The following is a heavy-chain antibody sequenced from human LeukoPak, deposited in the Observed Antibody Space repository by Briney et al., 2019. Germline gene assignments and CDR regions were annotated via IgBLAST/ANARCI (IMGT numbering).Heavy chain of an antibody. CDR1: GYTFTSYG. Sequence: ASVKVSCKASGYTFTSYGISWVRQAPGQGLEWMGWISAYNGNTNYAQKLQGRVTMTTDTSTSTAYMELRSLRSDDTAVYYCARAPKDPPDQLLRPPYYYYYMDVWGKGTTVTVSS. CDR2: ISAYNGNT. V-gene: IGHV1-18*01. CDR3: ARAPKDPPDQLLRPPYYYYYMDV. D-gene: IGHD2-2*01. J-gene: IGHJ6*03.